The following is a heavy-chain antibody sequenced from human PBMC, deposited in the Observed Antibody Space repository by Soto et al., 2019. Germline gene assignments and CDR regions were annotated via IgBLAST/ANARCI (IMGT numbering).Heavy chain of an antibody. CDR2: IIPIFGPA. CDR1: GGTFNTFA. J-gene: IGHJ4*02. CDR3: ARAAKRYFDY. Sequence: QVQLVQSGAEVKKPGSSVKVSCKASGGTFNTFAISWVRQAPGQGLERMGGIIPIFGPANYAEKFQGRVTITADKSTSTAYLELTSLTSEDTAVYYCARAAKRYFDYWGQGTLVTVSS. V-gene: IGHV1-69*06.